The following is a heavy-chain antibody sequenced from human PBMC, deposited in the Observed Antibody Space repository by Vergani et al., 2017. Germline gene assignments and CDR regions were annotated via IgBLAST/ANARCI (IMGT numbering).Heavy chain of an antibody. CDR3: AGGGDWNFDYYYMDV. CDR1: GGPFSSYA. J-gene: IGHJ6*03. D-gene: IGHD1-7*01. Sequence: QVQLVQSGAEVKKPGSSVKVSCKASGGPFSSYAISWVRQAPGQGLEWMGRINPNSGGTNCAQKFQGRVTMTRDTSLSTAYMELSRLRSDNTAVYYGAGGGDWNFDYYYMDVWGKGTTVTVSS. V-gene: IGHV1-2*06. CDR2: INPNSGGT.